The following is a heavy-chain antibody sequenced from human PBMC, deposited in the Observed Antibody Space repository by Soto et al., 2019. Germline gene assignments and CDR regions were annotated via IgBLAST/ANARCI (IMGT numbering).Heavy chain of an antibody. CDR3: ASAGATGYSHGMDV. J-gene: IGHJ6*02. Sequence: EVQLVESGGGLVKPGGSLRLSCAASGFTFSSYSMNWVRQAPGKGLEWVSSISSSSSYIYYADSVKGRFTISRDNAKNSLYLQMNSLRAEDTAVYYCASAGATGYSHGMDVWGQGTTVTVSS. CDR1: GFTFSSYS. CDR2: ISSSSSYI. V-gene: IGHV3-21*01. D-gene: IGHD5-12*01.